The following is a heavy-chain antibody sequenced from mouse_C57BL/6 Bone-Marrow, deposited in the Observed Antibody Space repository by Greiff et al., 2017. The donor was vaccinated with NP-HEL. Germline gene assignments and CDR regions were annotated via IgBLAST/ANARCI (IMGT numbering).Heavy chain of an antibody. CDR1: GYTFTDYY. CDR2: INPNNGGT. V-gene: IGHV1-26*01. CDR3: ARSYGSVFDY. D-gene: IGHD1-1*01. J-gene: IGHJ2*01. Sequence: VQLLQSGPELVKPGASVKISCKASGYTFTDYYMNWVKQSHGKSLEWIGDINPNNGGTSYNQKFKGKATLTVDKSSSTAYMELRSLTSEDSAVYYCARSYGSVFDYWGQGTTLTVSS.